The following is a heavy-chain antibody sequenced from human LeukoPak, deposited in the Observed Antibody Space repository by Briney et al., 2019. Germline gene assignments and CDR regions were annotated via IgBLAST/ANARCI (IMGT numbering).Heavy chain of an antibody. J-gene: IGHJ4*02. V-gene: IGHV1-2*02. CDR1: GYTFTGYY. CDR3: ARERWLQLRYYFDY. D-gene: IGHD5-24*01. Sequence: GASVKVSCKASGYTFTGYYMHWVRQAPRQGLEWMGWINPNSGGTNYAQKFQGRVTKTRDTSISTAYMELSRLRSDDTAVYYCARERWLQLRYYFDYWGQGTLVTVSS. CDR2: INPNSGGT.